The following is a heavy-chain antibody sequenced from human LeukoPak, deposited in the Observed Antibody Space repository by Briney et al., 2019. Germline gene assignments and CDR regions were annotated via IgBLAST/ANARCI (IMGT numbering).Heavy chain of an antibody. D-gene: IGHD5-24*01. Sequence: GGSLRLSCAASGFTFSSYGMRWVRQAPGKGLEWVAVISYDGSNKYYADSVKGRFTISRDNSKNTLYLQMNSLRAEDTAVYYCAKDQGDGYNWGAFDIWGQGTMVTVSS. J-gene: IGHJ3*02. CDR3: AKDQGDGYNWGAFDI. CDR1: GFTFSSYG. CDR2: ISYDGSNK. V-gene: IGHV3-30*18.